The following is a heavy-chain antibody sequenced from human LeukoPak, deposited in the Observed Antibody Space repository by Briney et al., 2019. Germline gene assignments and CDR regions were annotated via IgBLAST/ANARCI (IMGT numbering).Heavy chain of an antibody. V-gene: IGHV4-59*01. CDR1: GGSISSYY. D-gene: IGHD1-26*01. CDR3: ARGGAGDAFDI. J-gene: IGHJ3*02. CDR2: IYYSGST. Sequence: KPSETLSLTCTVSGGSISSYYWSWIRQPPGKGLEWIGYIYYSGSTNYNPSLKSRVTISVDTSKNQFSLKLSSVTAADTAVYYCARGGAGDAFDIWGQGTMVTVSS.